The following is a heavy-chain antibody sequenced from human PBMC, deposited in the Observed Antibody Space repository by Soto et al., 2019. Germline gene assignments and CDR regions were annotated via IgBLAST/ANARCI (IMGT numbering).Heavy chain of an antibody. Sequence: PGGSLRLSCAGSGFTFSDYDMSWIRQAPGKGLEWVSHISGSGDFTYYADSVKGRFTISRDNPKNTIYLQMNSLRAEDTAVYYCAKGFYGSGSYYNERAFDSWGQGTLVTVSS. J-gene: IGHJ4*02. V-gene: IGHV3-23*01. CDR2: ISGSGDFT. CDR1: GFTFSDYD. CDR3: AKGFYGSGSYYNERAFDS. D-gene: IGHD3-10*01.